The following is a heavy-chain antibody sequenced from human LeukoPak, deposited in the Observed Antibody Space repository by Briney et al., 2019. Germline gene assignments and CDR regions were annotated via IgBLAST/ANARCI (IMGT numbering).Heavy chain of an antibody. V-gene: IGHV5-51*01. CDR2: IYPGDSDA. CDR3: ARSYLNYYYGSGSYPNYYMDV. J-gene: IGHJ6*03. D-gene: IGHD3-10*01. CDR1: GYTFTSYW. Sequence: GESLKISCQGSGYTFTSYWIGWVRQMPGKGLEWMGIIYPGDSDAKYSPSFQGQVTISVDKSISTAYLQWSSLKASDTAIYYCARSYLNYYYGSGSYPNYYMDVWGKGTTVTVSS.